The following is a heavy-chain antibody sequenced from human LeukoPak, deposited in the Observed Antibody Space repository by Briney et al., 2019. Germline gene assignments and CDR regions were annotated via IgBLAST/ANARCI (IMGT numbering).Heavy chain of an antibody. D-gene: IGHD3-9*01. CDR2: VSGTGDET. J-gene: IGHJ4*02. CDR3: AKGMSVDILIALEY. CDR1: RFAFSQAW. V-gene: IGHV3-23*01. Sequence: GGSLRLSCVASRFAFSQAWMNWDRQAPGKGLEWVSAVSGTGDETYYADSVKGRLTISRDNSKNTLYLQMNSLRAEDTALYYCAKGMSVDILIALEYWGQGILVTVSS.